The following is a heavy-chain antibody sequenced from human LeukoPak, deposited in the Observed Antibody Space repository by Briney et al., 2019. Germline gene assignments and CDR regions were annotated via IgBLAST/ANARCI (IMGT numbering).Heavy chain of an antibody. CDR2: ISYDGSNK. D-gene: IGHD2-15*01. Sequence: GGSLRLSCAASGFTFSSYAMHWVRQAPGKGLEWVAVISYDGSNKYYADSVKGRFTISRDNSKNTLYLQMNSLRAEDTTVYYCARFDIVVVVAATGALDYWGQGTLVTVSS. V-gene: IGHV3-30-3*01. CDR1: GFTFSSYA. CDR3: ARFDIVVVVAATGALDY. J-gene: IGHJ4*02.